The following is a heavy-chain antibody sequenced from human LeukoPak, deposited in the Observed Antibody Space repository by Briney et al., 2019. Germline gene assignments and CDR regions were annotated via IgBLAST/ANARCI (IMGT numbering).Heavy chain of an antibody. V-gene: IGHV4-39*07. CDR2: ISYSGST. CDR1: GGSIRSSDYY. Sequence: SETLSLTCTVSGGSIRSSDYYWGWIRQPPGKGLEWIGSISYSGSTYYNPSLKSRVAISLDTSKSQFSLKLSSVTAADTAVYYCARSLAYAYCGGDCQGAFDVWGQGTMVTVSS. J-gene: IGHJ3*01. D-gene: IGHD2-21*02. CDR3: ARSLAYAYCGGDCQGAFDV.